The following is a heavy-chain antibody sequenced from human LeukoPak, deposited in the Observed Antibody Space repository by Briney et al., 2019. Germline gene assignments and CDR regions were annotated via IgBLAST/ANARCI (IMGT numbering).Heavy chain of an antibody. CDR1: GGSFSGYY. J-gene: IGHJ4*02. Sequence: SETLSLTCAVFGGSFSGYYWSWIRQPPGKGLEWIGEINHSGSTNYNPSLKSRVTISVDTSKNQFSLKLSSVTAADTAVYYCASSISCSGGSCYHDYWGQGTLVTVSS. CDR2: INHSGST. V-gene: IGHV4-34*01. D-gene: IGHD2-15*01. CDR3: ASSISCSGGSCYHDY.